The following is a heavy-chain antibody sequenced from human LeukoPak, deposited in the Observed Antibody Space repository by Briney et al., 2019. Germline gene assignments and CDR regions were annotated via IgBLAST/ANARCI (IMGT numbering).Heavy chain of an antibody. CDR1: GGSFSGYY. Sequence: SETLSLSCAVYGGSFSGYYWSWIRQPPGKGLEWIGEINHSGSTNYNPSLKSRVTISVDTSKNQFSLKLSSVTAADTAVYYCARDSSTGIDYWGQGTLVTVSS. CDR2: INHSGST. J-gene: IGHJ4*02. D-gene: IGHD6-19*01. V-gene: IGHV4-34*01. CDR3: ARDSSTGIDY.